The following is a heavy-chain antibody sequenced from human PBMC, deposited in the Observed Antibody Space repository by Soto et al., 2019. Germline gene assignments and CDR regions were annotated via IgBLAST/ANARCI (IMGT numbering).Heavy chain of an antibody. CDR1: GGSISSSSYY. D-gene: IGHD3-16*02. CDR2: IYYSGST. CDR3: ARGRIYVWGSYRYTPFDAFDI. Sequence: PSETLSLTCTVSGGSISSSSYYWGWIRQPPGKGLEWIGSIYYSGSTYYNPSLKSRVTISVDTSKNQFSLKLSSVTAADTAVYYCARGRIYVWGSYRYTPFDAFDIWGQGTMVTVS. V-gene: IGHV4-39*01. J-gene: IGHJ3*02.